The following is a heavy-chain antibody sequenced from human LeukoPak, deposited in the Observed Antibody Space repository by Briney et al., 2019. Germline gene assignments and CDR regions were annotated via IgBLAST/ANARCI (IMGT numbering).Heavy chain of an antibody. Sequence: GRSLRLSCAASGFTFSSYGMHWVRQAPGKGLEWVAVISYDGSNKDYADSVKGRFTISRDNSKNTLYLQMNSLRAEDTAVYYCARGDYYDSRGWLDYWGQGTLVTVSS. D-gene: IGHD3-22*01. J-gene: IGHJ4*02. V-gene: IGHV3-30*03. CDR3: ARGDYYDSRGWLDY. CDR1: GFTFSSYG. CDR2: ISYDGSNK.